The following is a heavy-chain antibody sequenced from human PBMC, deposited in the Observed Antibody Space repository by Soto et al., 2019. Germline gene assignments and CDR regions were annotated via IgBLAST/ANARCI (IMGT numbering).Heavy chain of an antibody. Sequence: EVQLVESGGGLVQPGGSLRLSCAASGFTFSSYAMHWVRQAPGKGLEYVSAISSNGGSTYYSNSVKGRFTISRGNSKNTLYLQMGSLRAEDMAVYCCAREGYCSSTSCYSFDYWGQGTLVTVSS. CDR1: GFTFSSYA. D-gene: IGHD2-2*01. CDR3: AREGYCSSTSCYSFDY. CDR2: ISSNGGST. V-gene: IGHV3-64*01. J-gene: IGHJ4*02.